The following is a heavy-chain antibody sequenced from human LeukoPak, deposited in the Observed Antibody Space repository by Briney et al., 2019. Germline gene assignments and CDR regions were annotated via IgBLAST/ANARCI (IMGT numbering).Heavy chain of an antibody. D-gene: IGHD6-13*01. CDR2: IISNENSA. V-gene: IGHV3-74*01. Sequence: GGSLRLSCAASEFTFSSNWMHWVRQAPGKGLVWVSRIISNENSATYADSVKGRFTISRDNAKNTLYLQMNSLRAEDTAVYYCVRGGIASAFDIWGQGTMVTVSS. J-gene: IGHJ3*02. CDR3: VRGGIASAFDI. CDR1: EFTFSSNW.